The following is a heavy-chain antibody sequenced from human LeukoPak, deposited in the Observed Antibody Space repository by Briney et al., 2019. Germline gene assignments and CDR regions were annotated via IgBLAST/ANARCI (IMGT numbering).Heavy chain of an antibody. CDR1: GDSLTSDLYY. D-gene: IGHD1-1*01. Sequence: PSETLSLTCTVSGDSLTSDLYYWTWIRQPAGKGLEWLGHIYDSGTNTHNPSLMGRVTMSLDTSRNQFSLRLSSVTAADTAVYYCARARHPGVETGTGPSGFDSWGQGTLVTVSS. V-gene: IGHV4-61*09. CDR3: ARARHPGVETGTGPSGFDS. J-gene: IGHJ4*02. CDR2: IYDSGTN.